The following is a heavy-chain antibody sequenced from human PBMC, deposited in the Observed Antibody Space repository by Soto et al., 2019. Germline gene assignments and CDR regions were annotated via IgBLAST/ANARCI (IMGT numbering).Heavy chain of an antibody. CDR2: INPGGGIT. V-gene: IGHV1-46*01. CDR1: GYTFTSYY. Sequence: QVQLEQSGAEVKNPGASVKVSCKASGYTFTSYYMHWVRQAPGQGLEWMGVINPGGGITSYAENLHGRFTMTRDTSTSTAYMELSSLRSEDTAIYYCARGLAVAYSPALLWGQGTLLTVYS. J-gene: IGHJ4*02. D-gene: IGHD6-19*01. CDR3: ARGLAVAYSPALL.